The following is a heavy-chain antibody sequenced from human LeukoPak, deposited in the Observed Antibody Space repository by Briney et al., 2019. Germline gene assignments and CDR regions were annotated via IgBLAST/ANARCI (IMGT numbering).Heavy chain of an antibody. Sequence: SETLSLTCTVSGVSITSDHWNWIRQPPGKGLEWIGCIFYSGRTYHNPSLKSRVSISVDMSKNQFSLRLTSVTAADTAVYYCARENDFEIWGQGTLVTVSS. V-gene: IGHV4-59*12. CDR3: ARENDFEI. CDR1: GVSITSDH. J-gene: IGHJ3*02. CDR2: IFYSGRT.